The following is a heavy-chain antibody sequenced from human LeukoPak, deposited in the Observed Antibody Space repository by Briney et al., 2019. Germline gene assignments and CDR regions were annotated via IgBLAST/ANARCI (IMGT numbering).Heavy chain of an antibody. CDR1: GFTLSRYA. D-gene: IGHD3-10*01. J-gene: IGHJ5*02. CDR3: ARSRGPGSHWFDP. Sequence: PGGSPRLSCAASGFTLSRYALSWVRQAPGKGLEWVSTLSDRTYYADSVQGRFTISGDSSKNTLYLQMDSLTIDDTAVYFCARSRGPGSHWFDPWGQGTLVTVSS. CDR2: LSDRT. V-gene: IGHV3-23*01.